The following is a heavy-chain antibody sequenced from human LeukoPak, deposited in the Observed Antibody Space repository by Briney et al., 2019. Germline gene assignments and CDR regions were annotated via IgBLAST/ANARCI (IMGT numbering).Heavy chain of an antibody. CDR2: ISWNSGSI. CDR1: GFTFDDYA. V-gene: IGHV3-9*01. Sequence: GGSLRLSCAASGFTFDDYAMHWVRQAPGKGLEWVSGISWNSGSIGYADSVKGRFTISRDNSKNTLYLQMNSLRAEDTAVYYCAKDTGLRFDYFDYWGQGTLVTVSS. CDR3: AKDTGLRFDYFDY. J-gene: IGHJ4*02. D-gene: IGHD4-17*01.